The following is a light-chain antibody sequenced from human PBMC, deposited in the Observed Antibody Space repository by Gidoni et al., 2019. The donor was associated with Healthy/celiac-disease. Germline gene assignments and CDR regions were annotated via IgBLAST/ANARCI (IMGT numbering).Light chain of an antibody. Sequence: DIVMTQSPDSLAVSLGERATINCKSSQSVLYSSNNKNYLAWYQQKPGQPPKLLIYLASTRESGVPDRFSGRGFGTEFPFPISSLQAEDVAVYYCQQYYSTPPTFXXXTKLEIK. V-gene: IGKV4-1*01. CDR1: QSVLYSSNNKNY. CDR2: LAS. J-gene: IGKJ2*01. CDR3: QQYYSTPPT.